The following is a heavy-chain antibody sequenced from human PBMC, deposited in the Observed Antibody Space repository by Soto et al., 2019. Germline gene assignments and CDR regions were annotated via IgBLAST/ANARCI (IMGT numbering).Heavy chain of an antibody. CDR3: ARGGNNSWYWTYYFDY. V-gene: IGHV3-66*01. Sequence: EVQLVESGGGLVQPGGSLRLSCAASGFTVSSNYMSWVRQAPGKGLEWVSVIYSGGRTYYADSVKGRFTISRDNSKNTLYLQMNSLRAEDTAVYYCARGGNNSWYWTYYFDYWGQGTLVTVSS. D-gene: IGHD6-13*01. J-gene: IGHJ4*02. CDR2: IYSGGRT. CDR1: GFTVSSNY.